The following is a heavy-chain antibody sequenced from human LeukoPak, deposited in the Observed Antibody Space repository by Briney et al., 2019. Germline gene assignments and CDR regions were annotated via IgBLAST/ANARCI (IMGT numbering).Heavy chain of an antibody. V-gene: IGHV3-23*01. CDR1: GFPFSSYA. J-gene: IGHJ4*03. D-gene: IGHD1-1*01. Sequence: GGSLTLSCAATGFPFSSYAMSWVRQAPEKGLEWVAAISGGGGTTYYADSVKGRFTISRENYKNTLYLQMKSLIAEDSAVYFCANAVVATGCYFDFWGKGP. CDR2: ISGGGGTT. CDR3: ANAVVATGCYFDF.